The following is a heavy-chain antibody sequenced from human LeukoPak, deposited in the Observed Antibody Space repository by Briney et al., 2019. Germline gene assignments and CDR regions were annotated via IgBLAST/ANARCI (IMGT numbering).Heavy chain of an antibody. J-gene: IGHJ4*02. D-gene: IGHD3-22*01. CDR3: ARVSLDSSAVGDY. CDR1: GFTFDDYG. Sequence: GGSLRLSCAASGFTFDDYGMSWVRHAPGKGLERVSGINWNGGSTGYADSVKGRFTISRDNAKNSPYLQMNSLRAEDTALYYCARVSLDSSAVGDYWGQGTLVTVSS. CDR2: INWNGGST. V-gene: IGHV3-20*04.